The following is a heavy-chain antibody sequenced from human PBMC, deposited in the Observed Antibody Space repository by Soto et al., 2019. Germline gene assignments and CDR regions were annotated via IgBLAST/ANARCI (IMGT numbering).Heavy chain of an antibody. CDR2: INAANGDT. CDR3: VRRHVSATGIDWFDP. J-gene: IGHJ5*02. D-gene: IGHD6-13*01. CDR1: GYTFTSYG. V-gene: IGHV1-3*01. Sequence: GASVKVSCKASGYTFTSYGMHWVRQAPRQRLEWMGWINAANGDTKYSPKFQGRVTITRDTSASTAYMELSSLSSEDTAVYYCVRRHVSATGIDWFDPWGQGTLVTVSS.